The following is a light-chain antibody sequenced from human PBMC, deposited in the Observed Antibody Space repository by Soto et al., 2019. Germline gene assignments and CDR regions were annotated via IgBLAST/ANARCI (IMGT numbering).Light chain of an antibody. J-gene: IGKJ5*01. Sequence: IVLTQSPATMSLSPGERATLSCGASERVSSSYVAWYQMKAGLAPRLLIHDASTRASGIPDRFRGSKSGTDFTLTIRGLEPEDAALYYCQQYGSSPITFGQGTRLESK. CDR2: DAS. V-gene: IGKV3D-20*01. CDR3: QQYGSSPIT. CDR1: ERVSSSY.